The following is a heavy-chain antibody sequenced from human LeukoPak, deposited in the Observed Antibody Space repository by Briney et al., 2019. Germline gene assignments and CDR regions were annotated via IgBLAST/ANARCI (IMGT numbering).Heavy chain of an antibody. CDR1: GFTFDDYA. Sequence: GALRLSCAASGFTFDDYAMHWVRQAPGKGLEWVSVISWDGGYTYYADSVKGRFTISRDNSKNSLYLQMNSLRAEDTAVYYCAELGITMIEGVWGKGTTVTISS. V-gene: IGHV3-43D*03. CDR2: ISWDGGYT. D-gene: IGHD3-22*01. CDR3: AELGITMIEGV. J-gene: IGHJ6*04.